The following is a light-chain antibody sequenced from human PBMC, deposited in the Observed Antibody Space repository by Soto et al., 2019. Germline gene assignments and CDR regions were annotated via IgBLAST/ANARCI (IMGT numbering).Light chain of an antibody. Sequence: EIVLTQSPGTLSLSPGERATLSCRASQSVSSYLAWFQQKPGQAPRLLMYGASSRATGIPDRFSGSGSGTDFTLTITRLEPEDFAVYYCQQYASSRTFGQGTKVDIK. CDR2: GAS. CDR3: QQYASSRT. V-gene: IGKV3-20*01. J-gene: IGKJ1*01. CDR1: QSVSSY.